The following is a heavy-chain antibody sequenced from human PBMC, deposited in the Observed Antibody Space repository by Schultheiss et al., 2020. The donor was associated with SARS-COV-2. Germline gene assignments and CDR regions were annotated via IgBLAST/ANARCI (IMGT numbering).Heavy chain of an antibody. D-gene: IGHD3-3*01. CDR2: IRSKAYGGTT. J-gene: IGHJ4*02. CDR3: ARREGFLEWLEPYYFDY. CDR1: GFTFGDYG. Sequence: GGSLRLSCTTSGFTFGDYGMTWVRQAPGKGLEWVGFIRSKAYGGTTEYAASVKGRFTISRDDSKSIAYLQMNSLKTEDTAVYYCARREGFLEWLEPYYFDYWGQGTLVTVSS. V-gene: IGHV3-49*04.